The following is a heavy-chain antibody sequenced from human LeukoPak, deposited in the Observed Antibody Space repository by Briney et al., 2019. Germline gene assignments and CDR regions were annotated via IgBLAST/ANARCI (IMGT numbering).Heavy chain of an antibody. J-gene: IGHJ4*02. V-gene: IGHV3-49*04. CDR2: IRSKAYGGTT. CDR3: TRDHPYYYDNSGYPLDY. CDR1: GFTFGDYA. D-gene: IGHD3-22*01. Sequence: GGSLRLSCAASGFTFGDYAVSWVRQAPGKGLEWIGFIRSKAYGGTTQYAASVKGRLTLSRDDSKSITYLQMNSLKTEDTAVYYCTRDHPYYYDNSGYPLDYWGQGTLVTVSS.